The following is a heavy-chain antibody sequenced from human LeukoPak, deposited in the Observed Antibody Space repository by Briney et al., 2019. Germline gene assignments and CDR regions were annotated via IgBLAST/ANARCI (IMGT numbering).Heavy chain of an antibody. CDR1: GFTFSSYS. Sequence: TGGSLRLSCAASGFTFSSYSMNWVGQAPGKGLEWVSSISSSSSYIYYADSVKGRFTISRDNAKNSLYLQMDSLRAEDTAVNYCARVGDSSGYYRYYFDYWGQGTLVTVSS. CDR3: ARVGDSSGYYRYYFDY. D-gene: IGHD3-22*01. V-gene: IGHV3-21*01. J-gene: IGHJ4*02. CDR2: ISSSSSYI.